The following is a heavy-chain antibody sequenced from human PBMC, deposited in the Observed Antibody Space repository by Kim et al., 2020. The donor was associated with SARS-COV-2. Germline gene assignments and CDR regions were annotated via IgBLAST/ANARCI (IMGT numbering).Heavy chain of an antibody. CDR1: GGSISSSNYY. CDR2: IYYRGNT. J-gene: IGHJ5*02. Sequence: SETLSLTCPVSGGSISSSNYYWGWIRQPPGKGLEWIGCIYYRGNTYYNPPLKSRITITVDTSKNHFSLKLASLTAADTALYYCTRHSCSSGSCYSVAWFYPCGQGDLVTVSS. D-gene: IGHD2-15*01. V-gene: IGHV4-39*01. CDR3: TRHSCSSGSCYSVAWFYP.